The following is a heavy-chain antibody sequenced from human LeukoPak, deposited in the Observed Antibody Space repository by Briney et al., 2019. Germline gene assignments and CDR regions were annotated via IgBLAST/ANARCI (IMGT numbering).Heavy chain of an antibody. V-gene: IGHV5-51*01. CDR2: IYPPDSDT. D-gene: IGHD2-2*01. CDR1: GYLCRKNW. Sequence: GESLKISCQASGYLCRKNWVGWVRQLPGKGLEWMGIIYPPDSDTRYGREFQGQVTISVDESINTAYLQWSSLKASDTATYYCARSSTYSPYYFDSWGQGTLVTVSS. CDR3: ARSSTYSPYYFDS. J-gene: IGHJ4*01.